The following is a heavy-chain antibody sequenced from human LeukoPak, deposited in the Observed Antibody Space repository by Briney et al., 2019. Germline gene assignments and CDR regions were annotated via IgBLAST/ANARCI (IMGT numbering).Heavy chain of an antibody. CDR3: AKGARGDTVTSIVGLNWFDP. D-gene: IGHD4-17*01. V-gene: IGHV3-7*04. Sequence: GGSLRLSCAASGFTFSRFWMSWVRQAPGKGLEWVANIKQDGSEKKFVDSVKGRFTISRDNAKNSLYLQMNSLRADDTAVYYCAKGARGDTVTSIVGLNWFDPWGQGTLVTVSS. CDR2: IKQDGSEK. CDR1: GFTFSRFW. J-gene: IGHJ5*02.